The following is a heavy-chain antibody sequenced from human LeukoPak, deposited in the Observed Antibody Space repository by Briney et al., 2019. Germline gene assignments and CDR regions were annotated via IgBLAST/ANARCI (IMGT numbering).Heavy chain of an antibody. Sequence: GRSLRLSCAASGFTFSSYGMHWVRQAPGKGLEWVAVIWYDGSNKHYADSVKGRFTISRDNSKNTLYLQMNSLRAEDTAVYYCARAYYDFWSGYYTGEYYGMDVWGQGTTVTVSS. D-gene: IGHD3-3*01. V-gene: IGHV3-33*01. CDR2: IWYDGSNK. CDR3: ARAYYDFWSGYYTGEYYGMDV. J-gene: IGHJ6*02. CDR1: GFTFSSYG.